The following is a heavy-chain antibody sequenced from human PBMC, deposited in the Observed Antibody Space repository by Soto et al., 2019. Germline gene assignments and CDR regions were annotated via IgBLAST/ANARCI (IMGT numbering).Heavy chain of an antibody. V-gene: IGHV4-34*10. CDR2: MNDSGST. CDR3: TRYKWPGIVGTGTFGGLDY. Sequence: SETLSLTCAVYLGSFSNYFWSWIRQPPGKGLEWIGDMNDSGSTKYSPSLETRISMSVDTAKKQFSLTLSSVTAADTAIYYCTRYKWPGIVGTGTFGGLDYWGRGTLVTVSS. J-gene: IGHJ4*02. CDR1: LGSFSNYF. D-gene: IGHD6-19*01.